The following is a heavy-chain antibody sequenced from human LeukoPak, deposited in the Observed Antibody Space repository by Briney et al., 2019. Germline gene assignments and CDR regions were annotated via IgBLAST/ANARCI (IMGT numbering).Heavy chain of an antibody. CDR3: ARDQGHGGNSWDY. V-gene: IGHV1-2*02. CDR2: INPNSGGT. J-gene: IGHJ4*02. Sequence: ASVKASCKVSGYTSTVYYMHWVRQAPGQGLEWLGWINPNSGGTNYAQNFQGRVTMTRDTSISTAYMELSRLRSDDTAVYYCARDQGHGGNSWDYWGQGTLVTVSS. D-gene: IGHD4-23*01. CDR1: GYTSTVYY.